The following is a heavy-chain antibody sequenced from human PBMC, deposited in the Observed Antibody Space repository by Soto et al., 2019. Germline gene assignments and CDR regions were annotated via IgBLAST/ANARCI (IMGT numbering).Heavy chain of an antibody. Sequence: QVQLQESGPGLVRPSQTLSLICTVSGGSISSGDSYWNWIRQHPEKGLEWIGYINYRGSTFYNPPLKSRIIISVDTSKNQFSLKLSSVTAADTAVYYCARDAPGVAPYWGQGTLVTVSS. J-gene: IGHJ4*02. CDR1: GGSISSGDSY. D-gene: IGHD2-15*01. V-gene: IGHV4-31*03. CDR3: ARDAPGVAPY. CDR2: INYRGST.